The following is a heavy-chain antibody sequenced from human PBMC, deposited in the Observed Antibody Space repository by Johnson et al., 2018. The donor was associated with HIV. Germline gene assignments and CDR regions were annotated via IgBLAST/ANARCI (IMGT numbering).Heavy chain of an antibody. V-gene: IGHV3-11*04. Sequence: QVQLVESGGGLVKPGGSLRLSCAASGFTFSDYYMSWIRQAPGKGLEWVSYISSSGSTINYADSVKGRVTIARDNAKNSLYLQMNRLRAEDTAVYYCARCDYNDRSGYWSDAFDIWGQGTMVTVSS. CDR2: ISSSGSTI. CDR1: GFTFSDYY. CDR3: ARCDYNDRSGYWSDAFDI. D-gene: IGHD3-22*01. J-gene: IGHJ3*02.